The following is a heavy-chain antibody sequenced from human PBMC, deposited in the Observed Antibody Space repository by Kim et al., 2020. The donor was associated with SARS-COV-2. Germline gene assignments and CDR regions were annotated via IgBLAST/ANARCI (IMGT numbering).Heavy chain of an antibody. CDR3: AREYDFWSGYPSNWFDP. V-gene: IGHV4-61*02. D-gene: IGHD3-3*01. CDR1: GGSISSGSYY. CDR2: IYTSGST. Sequence: SETLSLTCNVSGGSISSGSYYWSWIRQPAGKGLEWIGRIYTSGSTNYNPSLKSRVTISVDTSKNQFSLKLSSVTAADTAVYYCAREYDFWSGYPSNWFDPWGQGTLVTVSS. J-gene: IGHJ5*02.